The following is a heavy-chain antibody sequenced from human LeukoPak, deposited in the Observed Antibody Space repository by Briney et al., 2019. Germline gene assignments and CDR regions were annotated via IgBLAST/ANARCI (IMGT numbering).Heavy chain of an antibody. V-gene: IGHV3-23*01. CDR3: AKDIKAHSGWSPFDY. CDR2: ISGSGGST. D-gene: IGHD6-19*01. J-gene: IGHJ4*02. CDR1: GFTFSSYA. Sequence: QTGGSLRLSCAASGFTFSSYAMSWVRQAPGKGLEWVSAISGSGGSTYYADSVKGRFTISRDNAKNSLYLQMNSLRAEGTALYYCAKDIKAHSGWSPFDYWGQGTLVTVSS.